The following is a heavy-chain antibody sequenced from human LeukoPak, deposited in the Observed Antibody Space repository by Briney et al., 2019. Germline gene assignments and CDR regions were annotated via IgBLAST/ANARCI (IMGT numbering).Heavy chain of an antibody. Sequence: ASVKVSCKASGYTLTSYYMHWVRQAPGQGLEWMGIINPSGGSTSYAQKFQGRVTMTRDTSTSTVYMELSSLRSEDTAVYYCARSPRSSGWYGWWFDPWGQGTLVTVSS. CDR2: INPSGGST. D-gene: IGHD6-19*01. CDR1: GYTLTSYY. CDR3: ARSPRSSGWYGWWFDP. J-gene: IGHJ5*02. V-gene: IGHV1-46*03.